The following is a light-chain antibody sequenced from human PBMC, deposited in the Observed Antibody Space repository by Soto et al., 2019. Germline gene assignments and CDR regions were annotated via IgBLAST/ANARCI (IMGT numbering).Light chain of an antibody. J-gene: IGLJ1*01. Sequence: QSVLTQPASVSGSPGQSITISCTGTSSDVGGYNYVSWYQQHPGKAPKLMIYDVSNRPSGVSNRFSGSKSGNTASLTISGRQPEDEDDYYCSSYTSSSTPVVFGTGTKLTVL. CDR2: DVS. CDR3: SSYTSSSTPVV. CDR1: SSDVGGYNY. V-gene: IGLV2-14*01.